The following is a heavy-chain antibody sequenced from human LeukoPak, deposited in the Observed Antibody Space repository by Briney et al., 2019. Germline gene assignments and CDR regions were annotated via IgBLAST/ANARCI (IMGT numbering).Heavy chain of an antibody. V-gene: IGHV4-59*02. Sequence: SETLSLTCSVSGDSVSNYSWRWVRQPPGKELEWIGYAYASGMNSDNQNLAFKSRVTISVATWRNQFSLGLNSVTAADTAIYYCARDNFGSLDFWGQGALVTVSS. J-gene: IGHJ4*02. D-gene: IGHD3-10*01. CDR3: ARDNFGSLDF. CDR2: AYASGMNSD. CDR1: GDSVSNYS.